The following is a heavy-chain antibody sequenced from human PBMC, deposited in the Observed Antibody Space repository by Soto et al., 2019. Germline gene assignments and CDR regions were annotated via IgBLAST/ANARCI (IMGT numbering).Heavy chain of an antibody. CDR2: IYSGGST. D-gene: IGHD4-17*01. CDR1: GFTVSSNY. V-gene: IGHV3-66*01. J-gene: IGHJ4*02. Sequence: PGGSLRLSCAASGFTVSSNYMSWVRQAPGKGLERVSVIYSGGSTYYADSVKGRFTISRDNSKNTLYLQMNSLRAEDTAVYYCARDQTSLTIFDYWGQGTQVTVSS. CDR3: ARDQTSLTIFDY.